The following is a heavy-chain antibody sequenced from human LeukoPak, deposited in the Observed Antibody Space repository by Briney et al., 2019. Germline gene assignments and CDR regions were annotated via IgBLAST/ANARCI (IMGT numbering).Heavy chain of an antibody. V-gene: IGHV4-30-4*01. CDR1: GGSISSGDYY. CDR2: IYYSGST. Sequence: SETLSLTCTVSGGSISSGDYYWSWNRQPPGKGLEWIGYIYYSGSTYYNPSLKSRVTISVDTSKNQFSLKLSSVTAADTAVYYCARGDVVVTLYGMDVWGQGTTVTVSS. J-gene: IGHJ6*02. D-gene: IGHD2-21*02. CDR3: ARGDVVVTLYGMDV.